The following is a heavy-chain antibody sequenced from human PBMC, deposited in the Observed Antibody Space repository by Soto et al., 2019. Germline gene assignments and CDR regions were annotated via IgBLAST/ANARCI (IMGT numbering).Heavy chain of an antibody. CDR3: ARLEGLATISYYFDY. CDR2: IYYRGNT. CDR1: GDSINSDKYY. D-gene: IGHD3-9*01. V-gene: IGHV4-39*01. J-gene: IGHJ4*02. Sequence: SETLSLTCSVSGDSINSDKYYWGWIRQPPGKGLEWIGSIYYRGNTYYNPSLQTRVTISLDKSKSQFSLRLNSVTAADSAVYFCARLEGLATISYYFDYWGQGTLVTAPQ.